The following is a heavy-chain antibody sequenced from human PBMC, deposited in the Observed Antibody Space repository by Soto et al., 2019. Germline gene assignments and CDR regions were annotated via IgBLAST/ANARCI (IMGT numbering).Heavy chain of an antibody. J-gene: IGHJ6*02. CDR3: ARGRRNYDGGNNLPPNYYYYYGMDV. D-gene: IGHD3-3*01. V-gene: IGHV1-69*13. CDR2: IIPIFGTA. CDR1: GGTFSSYA. Sequence: RASVKVSCKASGGTFSSYAISWVRQAPGQGLEWMGGIIPIFGTANYAQKFQGRVTITADESTSTAYMELSSLRSEDTAVYYCARGRRNYDGGNNLPPNYYYYYGMDVWGQGTTVTVSS.